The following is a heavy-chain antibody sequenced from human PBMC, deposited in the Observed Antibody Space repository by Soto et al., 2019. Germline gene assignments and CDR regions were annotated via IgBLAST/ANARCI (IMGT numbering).Heavy chain of an antibody. CDR2: IYYSGST. V-gene: IGHV4-30-4*01. J-gene: IGHJ4*02. D-gene: IGHD5-18*01. CDR1: GGSISSGDFC. CDR3: ARGYGRNFDF. Sequence: SETLSLTCTVSGGSISSGDFCWSWIRQPPGKGLEWIGYIYYSGSTYYNPSLTSRVTISVDTSKNQFSLKLSSVTAADTAVYYCARGYGRNFDFWGQGTLVTVSS.